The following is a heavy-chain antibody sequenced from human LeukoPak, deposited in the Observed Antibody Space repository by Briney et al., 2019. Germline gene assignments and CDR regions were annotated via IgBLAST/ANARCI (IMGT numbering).Heavy chain of an antibody. V-gene: IGHV4-59*01. CDR3: ARGCVSSSTWYSTYYYYFYMDV. J-gene: IGHJ6*03. CDR2: VDHTGST. D-gene: IGHD4-11*01. CDR1: DDSITMYY. Sequence: PSETLSLTCSVSDDSITMYYWTWIRQPPGKGLEWIGYVDHTGSTNFNPSLNGRVSISRDTSKNLFSLRLRSVTAADTAVYFCARGCVSSSTWYSTYYYYFYMDVWGKGTTVTVSS.